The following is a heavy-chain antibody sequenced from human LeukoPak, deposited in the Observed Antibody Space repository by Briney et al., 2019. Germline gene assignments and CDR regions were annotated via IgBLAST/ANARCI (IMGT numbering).Heavy chain of an antibody. J-gene: IGHJ5*02. CDR1: GFTFGDYA. Sequence: NPGGSLRLSCTASGFTFGDYAMSWFRQPPGKGLEWIGSINYSGTTYYNPSLKSRVTISVDTSQKQFSLKLSSVTAADAAVYYCARDRTSLTTEVEGFDPWGQGTVVSVSS. CDR3: ARDRTSLTTEVEGFDP. V-gene: IGHV4-39*07. D-gene: IGHD4-23*01. CDR2: INYSGTT.